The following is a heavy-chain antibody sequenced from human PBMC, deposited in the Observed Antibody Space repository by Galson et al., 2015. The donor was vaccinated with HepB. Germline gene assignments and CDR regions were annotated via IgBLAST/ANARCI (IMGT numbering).Heavy chain of an antibody. V-gene: IGHV1-24*01. CDR1: GYTLTELS. Sequence: SVKVSCKVSGYTLTELSMHWVRQAPGKGLEWMGGFDPEDGETIYAQKFQGRVTMTEDTPTDTAYMELSSLRSEDTAVYYCATDTTPPGGYFMGRGLGWFDPWGQGTLVTVSS. D-gene: IGHD3-22*01. CDR2: FDPEDGET. J-gene: IGHJ5*02. CDR3: ATDTTPPGGYFMGRGLGWFDP.